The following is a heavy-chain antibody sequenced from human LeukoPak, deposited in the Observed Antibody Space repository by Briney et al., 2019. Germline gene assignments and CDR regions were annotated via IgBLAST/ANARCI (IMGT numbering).Heavy chain of an antibody. CDR1: GFTFSSYA. CDR2: ISYDGSNK. CDR3: ARDCSSGCFDY. V-gene: IGHV3-30-3*01. Sequence: GGSLRLSCAASGFTFSSYAMHWVRQAPGKGLEWVAVISYDGSNKYYADSVKGRFTISRDNSKNTLYLQMNSLRAEDTAVYYCARDCSSGCFDYWGQGTLVTVSS. J-gene: IGHJ4*02. D-gene: IGHD6-19*01.